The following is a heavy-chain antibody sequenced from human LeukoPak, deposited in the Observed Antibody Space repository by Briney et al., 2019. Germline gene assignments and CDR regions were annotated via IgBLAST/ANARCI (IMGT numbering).Heavy chain of an antibody. J-gene: IGHJ4*02. CDR3: AKDHMFRQRLSGSKGLDS. Sequence: ASVKASCKTFGYTFTSYYVHWVRQAPGQGLEWLGIIDPSGGLTSYAQKFQDRVTMSRDVSTTTVDMELRSLTSEDTAVYYCAKDHMFRQRLSGSKGLDSWGQGTLVTVPS. V-gene: IGHV1-46*01. CDR2: IDPSGGLT. D-gene: IGHD1-26*01. CDR1: GYTFTSYY.